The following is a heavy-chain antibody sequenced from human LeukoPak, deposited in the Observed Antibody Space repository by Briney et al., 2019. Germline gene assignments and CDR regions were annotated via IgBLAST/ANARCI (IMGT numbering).Heavy chain of an antibody. Sequence: PSETLSLTCTVSRGSFSSYYWSWIRQPAGKGLEWIGRIYTTGSTNYNPSLKSRLTMSVDTSKSQFSLRLTSVTAADTAVYYCASSYYGSGSRYSDYWGQGTLVTVSS. V-gene: IGHV4-4*07. D-gene: IGHD3-10*01. CDR1: RGSFSSYY. CDR3: ASSYYGSGSRYSDY. J-gene: IGHJ4*02. CDR2: IYTTGST.